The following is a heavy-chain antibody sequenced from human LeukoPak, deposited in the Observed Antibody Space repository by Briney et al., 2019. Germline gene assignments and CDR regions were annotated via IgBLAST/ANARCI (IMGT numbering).Heavy chain of an antibody. V-gene: IGHV3-20*04. J-gene: IGHJ4*02. CDR1: GFTLDDYG. Sequence: GGSLRLSCAASGFTLDDYGMRCVRQAPGKGLEWGCCINWNGGSTGYADSVKGRFTISRDNAKNSLYLQMNSLRAEDTALYYCARIGGYYYDSSGYYYFDYWGQGTLVTVSS. CDR2: INWNGGST. CDR3: ARIGGYYYDSSGYYYFDY. D-gene: IGHD3-22*01.